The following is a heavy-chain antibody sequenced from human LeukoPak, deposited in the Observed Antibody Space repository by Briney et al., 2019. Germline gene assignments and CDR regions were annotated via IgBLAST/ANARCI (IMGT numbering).Heavy chain of an antibody. V-gene: IGHV3-30-3*01. D-gene: IGHD4-11*01. Sequence: GGSLRLSCAASGFTFTSYSMSWVRQAPGKGLEWVAVISYDGSNKYYADSVKGRFTISRDNSKNTLYLQMNSLRAEDTAVYYCARPHTVTWYNWFDPWGQGTLVTVSS. CDR1: GFTFTSYS. CDR3: ARPHTVTWYNWFDP. J-gene: IGHJ5*02. CDR2: ISYDGSNK.